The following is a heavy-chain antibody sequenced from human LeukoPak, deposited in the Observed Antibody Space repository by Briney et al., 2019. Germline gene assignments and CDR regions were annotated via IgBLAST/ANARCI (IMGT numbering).Heavy chain of an antibody. CDR3: ARAGNRGSYVDY. Sequence: PSETLSLTCTVSGGSISSSSYYWGWIRQPPGKGLEWIGSIYYSGSTYYNPSLKSRVTISVDTFKNQFSLKLSSVTAADTAMYYCARAGNRGSYVDYWGQGTLVTVSS. CDR1: GGSISSSSYY. V-gene: IGHV4-39*01. J-gene: IGHJ4*02. D-gene: IGHD1-26*01. CDR2: IYYSGST.